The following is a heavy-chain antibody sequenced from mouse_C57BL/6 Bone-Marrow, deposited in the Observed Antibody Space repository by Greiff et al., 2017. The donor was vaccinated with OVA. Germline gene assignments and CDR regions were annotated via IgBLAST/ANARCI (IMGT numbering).Heavy chain of an antibody. CDR2: INPSSGYT. CDR1: GYTFTSYT. Sequence: QVQLQESGADLARPGASVKMSCKASGYTFTSYTMHWVNQRPGQGLEWIGYINPSSGYTKYNQKFKDKATLTADKSSSTAYMQLRSLTSENSAVYYCAREEGSCFAYWGQGTLVTVSA. D-gene: IGHD1-1*01. CDR3: AREEGSCFAY. V-gene: IGHV1-4*01. J-gene: IGHJ3*01.